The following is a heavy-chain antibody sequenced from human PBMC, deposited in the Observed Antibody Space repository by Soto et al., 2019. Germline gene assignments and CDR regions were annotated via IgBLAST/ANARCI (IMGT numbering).Heavy chain of an antibody. V-gene: IGHV4-4*02. CDR1: TASISSPYW. D-gene: IGHD2-2*01. CDR2: IFPSGST. J-gene: IGHJ4*02. Sequence: SETLSLTCAVSTASISSPYWWTWVRQPPGKGLQWIGEIFPSGSTSCHPSLKSRVTMSVDKSKNQFSLNLSSVTAADTAVYYCAARYCSRTTCYSGIYWGQGTLVTVS. CDR3: AARYCSRTTCYSGIY.